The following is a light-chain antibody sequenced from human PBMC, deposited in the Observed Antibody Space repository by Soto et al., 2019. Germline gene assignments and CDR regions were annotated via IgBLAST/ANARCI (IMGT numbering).Light chain of an antibody. J-gene: IGKJ5*01. V-gene: IGKV3-20*01. CDR2: SVS. CDR1: QSVSNDY. Sequence: EMVLTQSPGTLSLSPGDRATLSCRAIQSVSNDYVAWVQQKPGQTPRLLIYSVSSRATGIPDRFSGSGSGTDFTLTISRLEPEDFAVYYCQQYGSSPPITFGQGTRLEIK. CDR3: QQYGSSPPIT.